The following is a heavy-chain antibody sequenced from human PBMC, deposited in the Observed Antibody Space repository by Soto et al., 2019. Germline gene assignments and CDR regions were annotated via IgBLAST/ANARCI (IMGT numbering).Heavy chain of an antibody. J-gene: IGHJ5*02. CDR2: ISSNGDST. D-gene: IGHD4-17*01. CDR1: GFTFSMFS. Sequence: GGSLSLSCSASGFTFSMFSMHWVRQAPGKGLEYASGISSNGDSTYYADSVKGRFTISRDNSKNTLYLQMSSLRAVDTAVYYCVHPRSTVQIPPTWGQGTLVTVSS. V-gene: IGHV3-64D*06. CDR3: VHPRSTVQIPPT.